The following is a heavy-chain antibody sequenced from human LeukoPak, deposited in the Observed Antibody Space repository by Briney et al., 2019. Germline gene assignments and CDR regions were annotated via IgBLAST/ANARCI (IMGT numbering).Heavy chain of an antibody. CDR3: AKDSRDSSGWPDAFDI. V-gene: IGHV3-23*01. D-gene: IGHD6-19*01. CDR2: ISGSGGST. Sequence: GGSLRLSCAASGFTFSSYAMSWVRQAPGKGLEWVSAISGSGGSTYYADSVKGRFTISRDNSKNTLYLQMNSLRAEDTAVYYCAKDSRDSSGWPDAFDIWGQGTMVTASS. J-gene: IGHJ3*02. CDR1: GFTFSSYA.